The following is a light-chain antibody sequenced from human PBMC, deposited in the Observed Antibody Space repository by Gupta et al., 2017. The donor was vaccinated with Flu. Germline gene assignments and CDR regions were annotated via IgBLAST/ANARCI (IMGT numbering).Light chain of an antibody. V-gene: IGLV1-44*01. J-gene: IGLJ2*01. CDR3: AAWDDSLNAVV. CDR1: SSNIASNT. CDR2: SNN. Sequence: SSSNIASNTVNWYQQLPGTAPKLLIYSNNQRPSGVPDRFSCSKSGTSASLAISGLQSEDEADYYCAAWDDSLNAVVFGGGTKLTVL.